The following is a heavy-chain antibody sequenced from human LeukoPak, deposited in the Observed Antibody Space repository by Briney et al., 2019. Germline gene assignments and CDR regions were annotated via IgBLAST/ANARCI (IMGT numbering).Heavy chain of an antibody. V-gene: IGHV1-18*01. CDR2: ISAYNGNT. D-gene: IGHD3-22*01. CDR3: AREKPDYYDSSGYYLGPDY. CDR1: GYTFTSYD. J-gene: IGHJ4*02. Sequence: GASVKVSCKASGYTFTSYDINWVRQATGQGLEWMGWISAYNGNTNYAQKLQGRVTMTTDTSTSTAYMELRSLRSDDTAVYYCAREKPDYYDSSGYYLGPDYWGQGTLVTVSS.